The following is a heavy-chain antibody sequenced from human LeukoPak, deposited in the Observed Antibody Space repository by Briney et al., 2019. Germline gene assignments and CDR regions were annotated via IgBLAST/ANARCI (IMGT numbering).Heavy chain of an antibody. CDR3: ARAYPDANGDY. V-gene: IGHV3-30*01. J-gene: IGHJ4*02. D-gene: IGHD1-14*01. Sequence: WVAVISYDGSNKYYADSVKGRFTISRDNSKNTLYLQMNSLRAEDTAVYYCARAYPDANGDYWGQGTLVTVSS. CDR2: ISYDGSNK.